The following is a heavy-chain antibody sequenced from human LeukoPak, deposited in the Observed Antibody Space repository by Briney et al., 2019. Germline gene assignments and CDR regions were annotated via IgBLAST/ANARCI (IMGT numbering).Heavy chain of an antibody. J-gene: IGHJ4*02. Sequence: GGSLRLSCAASGFTFSSYDMSWVRQAPGKGLEWVSGINKSGGGTYYADSVKGRFTMSRDNSKNTLFLQMNSLRAEDTAVYYCAKVAWSSSGSDYWGQGTLVTVSS. CDR3: AKVAWSSSGSDY. CDR1: GFTFSSYD. CDR2: INKSGGGT. V-gene: IGHV3-23*01. D-gene: IGHD6-19*01.